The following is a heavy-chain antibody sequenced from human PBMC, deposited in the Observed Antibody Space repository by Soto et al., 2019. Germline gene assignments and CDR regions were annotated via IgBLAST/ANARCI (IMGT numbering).Heavy chain of an antibody. Sequence: SQTLTLTCAISGGSVSRNSAAWKWIRKSPSRGLEWLGRTYYRSKWYNDYAVSVKSRITINPDTSKNQFSLQLNSVTPEDTAVYYCARAGPTGMDVWGQGTTVTVSS. J-gene: IGHJ6*02. CDR1: GGSVSRNSAA. CDR3: ARAGPTGMDV. V-gene: IGHV6-1*01. D-gene: IGHD1-26*01. CDR2: TYYRSKWYN.